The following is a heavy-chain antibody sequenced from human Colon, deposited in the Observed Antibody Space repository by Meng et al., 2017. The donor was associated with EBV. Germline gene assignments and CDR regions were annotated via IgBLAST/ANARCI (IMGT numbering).Heavy chain of an antibody. Sequence: QVRLWQLGGEVKKPWSSVKASCKASGGTFSSYTISWVRQAPGQGLEWMGRIIPILGIANYAQKFQGRVTITADKSTSTAYMELSSLRSEDTAVYYCASSIFGVVIISPLGYWGQGTLVTVSS. CDR2: IIPILGIA. CDR3: ASSIFGVVIISPLGY. J-gene: IGHJ4*02. D-gene: IGHD3-3*01. CDR1: GGTFSSYT. V-gene: IGHV1-69*02.